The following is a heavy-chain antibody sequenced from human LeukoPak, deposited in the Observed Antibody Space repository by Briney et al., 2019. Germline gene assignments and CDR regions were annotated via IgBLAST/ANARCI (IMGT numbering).Heavy chain of an antibody. CDR2: INWNGGST. V-gene: IGHV3-20*04. D-gene: IGHD6-13*01. J-gene: IGHJ6*03. CDR3: ARVIEGSSRPYYYYMDV. Sequence: PGGSLRLSCAASGFTFDDYGMSWVRQAPGKGLEWVSGINWNGGSTGYADSVKGRFTISRDNAKNSLYLQMNSLRAEDTALYYCARVIEGSSRPYYYYMDVWGKGNTVTVSS. CDR1: GFTFDDYG.